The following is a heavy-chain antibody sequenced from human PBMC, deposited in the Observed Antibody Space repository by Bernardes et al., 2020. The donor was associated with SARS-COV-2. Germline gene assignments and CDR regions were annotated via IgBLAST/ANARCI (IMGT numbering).Heavy chain of an antibody. CDR2: IVVGSGNT. CDR3: AADLGVSGITMIVSDAFDI. D-gene: IGHD3-22*01. J-gene: IGHJ3*02. V-gene: IGHV1-58*01. Sequence: SVKVSCKASGFTFTSSAVQWVRQARGQRLEWIGWIVVGSGNTNYAQKFQERVTITRDMSTSTAYMELSSLRSEDTAVYYCAADLGVSGITMIVSDAFDIWGQGTMVTVSS. CDR1: GFTFTSSA.